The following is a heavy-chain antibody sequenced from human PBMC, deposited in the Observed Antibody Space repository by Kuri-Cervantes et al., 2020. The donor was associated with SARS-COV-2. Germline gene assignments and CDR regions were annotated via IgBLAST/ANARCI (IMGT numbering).Heavy chain of an antibody. CDR2: IFYSGRT. V-gene: IGHV4-61*01. CDR1: RGSVNSGSYY. D-gene: IGHD3-3*01. CDR3: ARTQSGTLFGVVATFDS. Sequence: SETLSLTCTVSRGSVNSGSYYWSWIRQPPGKGLEWIGDIFYSGRTNYNPSLKSRTTMSVDTSKDQFSLKFTSVTAADTAVYYCARTQSGTLFGVVATFDSWGQGILVTVSS. J-gene: IGHJ4*02.